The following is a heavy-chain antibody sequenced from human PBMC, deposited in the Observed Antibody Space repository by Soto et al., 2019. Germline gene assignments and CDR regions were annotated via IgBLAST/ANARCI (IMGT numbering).Heavy chain of an antibody. J-gene: IGHJ4*02. CDR1: GYTFTGYY. CDR2: INPNSGGT. V-gene: IGHV1-2*04. CDR3: ARDRDYDFWSGYFSLVY. D-gene: IGHD3-3*01. Sequence: ASVKVSCKASGYTFTGYYMHWVRQAPGQGLEWMGWINPNSGGTNYAQKFQGWVTMTRDTSISTAYMELSRLRSDDTAVYYCARDRDYDFWSGYFSLVYWGLGTLVTVSS.